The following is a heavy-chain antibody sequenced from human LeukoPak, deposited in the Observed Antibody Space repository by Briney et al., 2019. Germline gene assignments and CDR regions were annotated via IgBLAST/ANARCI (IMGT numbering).Heavy chain of an antibody. CDR2: IKEDGTEK. Sequence: GGSLRLSCAASGFSFSYYWMTWVRQAPGKGLEWVANIKEDGTEKYSVDSVKGRFTISRDNTENSLYLQMNSLRAEDTAVYYCARVIAVARHDAFDIWGQGTMVTVYS. CDR3: ARVIAVARHDAFDI. J-gene: IGHJ3*02. D-gene: IGHD6-19*01. CDR1: GFSFSYYW. V-gene: IGHV3-7*04.